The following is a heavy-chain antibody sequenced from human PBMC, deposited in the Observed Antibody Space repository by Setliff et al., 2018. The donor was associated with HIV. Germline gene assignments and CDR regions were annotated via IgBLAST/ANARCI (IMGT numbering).Heavy chain of an antibody. D-gene: IGHD5-18*01. V-gene: IGHV3-20*04. Sequence: GGSLRLSCAASGFTFDDYAMSWVRQAPGKGLEWVSGINWNGGSTSYADSVKGRFTISRDNAKNSLFLQMNSLRAEDTAVYYCASIELAAMVPVDYWGQGTLVTVSS. CDR3: ASIELAAMVPVDY. J-gene: IGHJ4*02. CDR1: GFTFDDYA. CDR2: INWNGGST.